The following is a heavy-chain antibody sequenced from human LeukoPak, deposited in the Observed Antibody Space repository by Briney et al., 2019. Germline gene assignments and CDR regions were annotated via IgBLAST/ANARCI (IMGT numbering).Heavy chain of an antibody. CDR2: IKSKTDGGTT. CDR1: GFTFSNAW. Sequence: NPGGSLRLSCAASGFTFSNAWMSWVRQAPGKGLEWAGRIKSKTDGGTTDYAAPVKGRFTISRDDSKNTLYLQMNSLKTEDTAVYYCTTEGYDFWSGYYGVDYWGQGTLVTVSS. CDR3: TTEGYDFWSGYYGVDY. V-gene: IGHV3-15*01. J-gene: IGHJ4*02. D-gene: IGHD3-3*01.